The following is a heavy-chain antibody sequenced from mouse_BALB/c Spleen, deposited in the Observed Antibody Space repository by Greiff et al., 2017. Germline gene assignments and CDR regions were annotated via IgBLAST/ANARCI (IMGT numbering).Heavy chain of an antibody. J-gene: IGHJ1*01. CDR2: ISSGGGST. CDR1: GFAFSSYD. Sequence: EVKLVESGGGLVKPGGSLKLSCAASGFAFSSYDMSWVRQTPEKRLEWVAYISSGGGSTYYPDTVKGRFTISRDNAKNTLYLQMSSLKSEDTAMYYCARRPRDGYFDVWGAGTTVTVSS. V-gene: IGHV5-12-1*01. CDR3: ARRPRDGYFDV.